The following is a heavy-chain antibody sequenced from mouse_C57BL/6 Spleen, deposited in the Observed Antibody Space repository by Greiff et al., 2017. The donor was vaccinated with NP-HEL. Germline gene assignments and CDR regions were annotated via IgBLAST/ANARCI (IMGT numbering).Heavy chain of an antibody. CDR1: GFTFSSYG. J-gene: IGHJ1*03. V-gene: IGHV5-6*01. CDR3: ASPFTTVVAAHWYFDV. D-gene: IGHD1-1*01. CDR2: ISSGGSYT. Sequence: EVQGVESGGDLVKPGGSLKLSCAASGFTFSSYGMSWVRQTPDKRLEWVATISSGGSYTYYPDSVKGRFTISRDNAKNTLYLQMSSLKSEDTAMYYCASPFTTVVAAHWYFDVWGTGTTVTVSS.